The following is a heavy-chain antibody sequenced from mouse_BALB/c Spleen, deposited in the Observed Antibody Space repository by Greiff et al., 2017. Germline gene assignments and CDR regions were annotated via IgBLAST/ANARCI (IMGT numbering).Heavy chain of an antibody. CDR1: GFTFSSYG. Sequence: EVKLVESGGGLVQPGGSLKLSCAASGFTFSSYGMSWVRQTPDKRLELVATINSNGGSTYYPDSVKGRFTISRDNAKNTLYLQMSSLKSEDTAMYYCARDTPYYYAMDYWGQGTSVTVSS. CDR2: INSNGGST. V-gene: IGHV5-6-3*01. J-gene: IGHJ4*01. CDR3: ARDTPYYYAMDY.